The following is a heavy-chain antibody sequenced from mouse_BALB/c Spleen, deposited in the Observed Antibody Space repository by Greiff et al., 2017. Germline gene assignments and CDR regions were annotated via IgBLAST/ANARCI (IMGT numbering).Heavy chain of an antibody. CDR3: ARDGNLYYFDY. CDR1: GYSITSDYA. Sequence: EVMLVESGPGLVKPSQSLSLTCTVTGYSITSDYAWNWIRQFPGNKLEWMGYISYSGSTSYNPSLKSRISITRDTSKNQFFLQLNSMTTEDTATYYCARDGNLYYFDYWGQGTTLTVSS. CDR2: ISYSGST. V-gene: IGHV3-2*02. D-gene: IGHD2-1*01. J-gene: IGHJ2*01.